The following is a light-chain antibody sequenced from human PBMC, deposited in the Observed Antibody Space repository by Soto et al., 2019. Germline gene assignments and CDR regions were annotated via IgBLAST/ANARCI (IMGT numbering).Light chain of an antibody. CDR2: DAS. J-gene: IGKJ4*01. CDR1: QSVSGW. CDR3: HQYNNWLALT. Sequence: DIPMTQSPSTLSASVGDTVTVTCRASQSVSGWLAWYQQKPGEAPKLLIYDASTRATGIPVRFRGSGSGTEFTLTISSLQSEDSAVYYCHQYNNWLALTFGGGTKVDIK. V-gene: IGKV1-5*01.